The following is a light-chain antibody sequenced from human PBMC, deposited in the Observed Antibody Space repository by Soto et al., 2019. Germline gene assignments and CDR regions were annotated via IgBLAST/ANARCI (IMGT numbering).Light chain of an antibody. V-gene: IGLV2-14*03. Sequence: QSALTQPASVSGSPGQSITISCTGTSSDVGDYDYVSWYQQHPGEAPKLLIYDVSNRPSGVSNRFSGSKSGNTASLTISGLQAEDEADYYCSSYASSSTLGVVFGGGTQLTVL. CDR1: SSDVGDYDY. CDR2: DVS. CDR3: SSYASSSTLGVV. J-gene: IGLJ2*01.